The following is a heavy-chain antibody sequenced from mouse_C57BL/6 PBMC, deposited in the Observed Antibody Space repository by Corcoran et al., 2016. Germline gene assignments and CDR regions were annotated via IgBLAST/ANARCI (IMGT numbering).Heavy chain of an antibody. CDR1: GYTFTDYY. CDR3: ARQQIYYGNPYAMDY. D-gene: IGHD2-1*01. V-gene: IGHV1-84*01. Sequence: QIQLQQSGPELVKPGASVKISCKASGYTFTDYYINWVKQRPGQGLEWIGWIYPGSGNTKYNEKFKGKATLTVDTSSNTAYMQLSSLTSEDSAVYFCARQQIYYGNPYAMDYWGQGTSVTVSS. J-gene: IGHJ4*01. CDR2: IYPGSGNT.